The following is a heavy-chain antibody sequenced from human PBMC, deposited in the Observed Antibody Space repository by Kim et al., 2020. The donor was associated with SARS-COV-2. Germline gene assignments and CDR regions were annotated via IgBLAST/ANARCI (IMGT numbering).Heavy chain of an antibody. CDR1: GGSISSYY. V-gene: IGHV4-59*13. J-gene: IGHJ5*02. CDR3: ARQYYDSSGFGVWFDP. CDR2: IYYSGST. Sequence: SETLSLTCTVSGGSISSYYWSWIRQPPGKGLEWIGYIYYSGSTNYNPSLKSRVTISVDTSKNQFSLKLSSVTAADTAVYYCARQYYDSSGFGVWFDPWGQGTLVTVSS. D-gene: IGHD3-22*01.